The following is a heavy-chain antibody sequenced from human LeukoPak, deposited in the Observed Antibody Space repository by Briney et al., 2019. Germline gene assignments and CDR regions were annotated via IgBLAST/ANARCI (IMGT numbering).Heavy chain of an antibody. CDR1: GFTFSSYA. CDR3: ARVRIAAARDAFDI. D-gene: IGHD6-13*01. J-gene: IGHJ3*02. CDR2: ISYDGSNK. Sequence: GGSLRLSCAASGFTFSSYAMHWVRQAPGKGLEWVAVISYDGSNKYYADSVKGRFTISRDNSKNTLYLQMNSLRAEDTAVYYCARVRIAAARDAFDIWGQGTMVTVSS. V-gene: IGHV3-30-3*01.